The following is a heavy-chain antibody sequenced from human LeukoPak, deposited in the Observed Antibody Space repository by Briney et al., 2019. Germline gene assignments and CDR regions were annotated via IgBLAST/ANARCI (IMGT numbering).Heavy chain of an antibody. Sequence: SETLSLTCTVSGGSISSYYWSWIRQPPGKGLEWIGFIYYSGSTHYNPSLKSRVTISVDTSKNQFSLKLSSVTAADTAVYYCARVGSGCFDYWGQGTLVTVSS. CDR2: IYYSGST. V-gene: IGHV4-59*01. J-gene: IGHJ4*02. CDR3: ARVGSGCFDY. CDR1: GGSISSYY. D-gene: IGHD6-19*01.